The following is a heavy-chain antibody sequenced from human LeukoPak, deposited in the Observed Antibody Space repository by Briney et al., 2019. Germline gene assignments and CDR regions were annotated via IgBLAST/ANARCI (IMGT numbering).Heavy chain of an antibody. CDR3: ARADSSYSSSWYDY. J-gene: IGHJ4*02. CDR1: GYTFTGYY. CDR2: INPNSGGT. D-gene: IGHD6-13*01. Sequence: GASVKVSCKASGYTFTGYYMHWVRQAPGQGLEWMGWINPNSGGTNYAQKFQGRVTMTRDTSISTAYMELSRLRSDDTAVYYCARADSSYSSSWYDYWGQGTLVTVSS. V-gene: IGHV1-2*02.